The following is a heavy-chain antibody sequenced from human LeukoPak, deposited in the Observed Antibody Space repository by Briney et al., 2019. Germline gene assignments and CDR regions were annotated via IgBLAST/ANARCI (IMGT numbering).Heavy chain of an antibody. Sequence: GGSLRLSCVGSGFSFSDYYMNWIRQAPGKGLEWLSYISSSGSPIYADSVKGRFTISRDNAKNSLYLEMNSLRDEDTAMYYCAKTSGYSSFGPWGQGTLVTVSS. CDR3: AKTSGYSSFGP. V-gene: IGHV3-11*04. J-gene: IGHJ5*02. D-gene: IGHD2-2*03. CDR2: ISSSGSPI. CDR1: GFSFSDYY.